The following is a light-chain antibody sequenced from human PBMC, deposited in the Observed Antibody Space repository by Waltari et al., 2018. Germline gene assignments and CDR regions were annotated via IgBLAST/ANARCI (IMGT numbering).Light chain of an antibody. J-gene: IGLJ3*02. V-gene: IGLV2-14*03. CDR2: DVS. Sequence: QSALTQPASVSGSPGQSITISCTGTSSDLGGYNRVPWYQQHPGKVPKLMIFDVSNWPSGVSHRFSGSKSGNTASLTISGLQAEDEADYYCCSYTRSDSWVFGGGTKLTVL. CDR1: SSDLGGYNR. CDR3: CSYTRSDSWV.